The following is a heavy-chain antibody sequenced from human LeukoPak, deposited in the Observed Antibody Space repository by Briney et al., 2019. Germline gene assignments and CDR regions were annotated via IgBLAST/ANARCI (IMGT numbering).Heavy chain of an antibody. Sequence: GGSLRLSCAASGFTFSSYSMNWVRQAPGKGLEWVSYISGSTTIYYADSVKGRFTISRDNAKNSLYLQMNSLRAEDTAVYYCARSARAFDIWGQGTMVTVSS. J-gene: IGHJ3*02. V-gene: IGHV3-48*01. CDR3: ARSARAFDI. CDR1: GFTFSSYS. CDR2: ISGSTTI.